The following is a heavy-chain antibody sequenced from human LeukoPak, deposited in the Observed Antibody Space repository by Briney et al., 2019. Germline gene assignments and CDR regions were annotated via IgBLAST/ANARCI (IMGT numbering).Heavy chain of an antibody. CDR3: ARQAMIVVDQSFDH. J-gene: IGHJ4*02. D-gene: IGHD3-22*01. CDR2: IYHSGST. V-gene: IGHV4-38-2*01. Sequence: PSETLSLTCAVSGYSISSGYYWGWIRQPPGKGLEWIGSIYHSGSTYYNPSLKSRVTISVDTSKNQFSLKLSSVTAADTAVYYCARQAMIVVDQSFDHWGQGTLVTVSS. CDR1: GYSISSGYY.